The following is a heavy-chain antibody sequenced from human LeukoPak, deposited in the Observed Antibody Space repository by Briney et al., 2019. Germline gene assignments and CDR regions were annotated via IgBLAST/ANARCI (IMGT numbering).Heavy chain of an antibody. CDR2: INYSGNT. J-gene: IGHJ5*02. V-gene: IGHV4-4*02. D-gene: IGHD3-10*01. CDR3: ARTVLSTFGESLFDP. CDR1: GGSISSSNW. Sequence: SGTLSLTCAVSGGSISSSNWWSWVRQPPGKGLEWIGYINYSGNTKYNPSLKSRVTISVDTSKNQFSLKLSSVTAADTAVYYCARTVLSTFGESLFDPWGQGTLVTVSS.